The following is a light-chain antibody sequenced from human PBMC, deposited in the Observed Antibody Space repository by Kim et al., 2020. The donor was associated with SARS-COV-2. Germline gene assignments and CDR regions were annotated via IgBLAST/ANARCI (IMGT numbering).Light chain of an antibody. V-gene: IGKV2-28*01. Sequence: DIVMTQSPLSLPVTPGEPASISCRSSQSLLYSNGYNFLDWYLQKPGQSPQLLIYLGSNRASGVPDRFSGSGSGTDFTLKISRVEAEDVGVYYCMQALKTPHTFGQGTKLKI. CDR2: LGS. CDR3: MQALKTPHT. J-gene: IGKJ2*01. CDR1: QSLLYSNGYNF.